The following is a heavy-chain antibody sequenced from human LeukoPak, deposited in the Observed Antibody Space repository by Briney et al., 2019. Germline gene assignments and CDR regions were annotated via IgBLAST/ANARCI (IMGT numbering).Heavy chain of an antibody. CDR3: ARDFIRQQLVRQGYYYYGMDV. V-gene: IGHV3-30-3*01. J-gene: IGHJ6*02. CDR2: ISYDGSNK. Sequence: RRSLRLSCAPSGFAFSSYAMHWVCQAPGKGLEWVAGISYDGSNKYYADSVKGRFTISRDNSKNTLYLQMNSLRAEDTAVYYCARDFIRQQLVRQGYYYYGMDVWGQGTTVTVSS. D-gene: IGHD6-13*01. CDR1: GFAFSSYA.